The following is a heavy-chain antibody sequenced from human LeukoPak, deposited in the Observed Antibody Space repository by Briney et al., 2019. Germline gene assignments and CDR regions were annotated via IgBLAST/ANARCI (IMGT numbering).Heavy chain of an antibody. D-gene: IGHD6-13*01. Sequence: SETLSLTCVVSGDSISSGYYWGWIRPPPRKGLEWIGSIYHNGNTYYNPSLKSRVTISVDTSKNEFSLKLSSVTAADTAVYYCARAYHSSWYLNWFDPWGQGTLVTVSS. V-gene: IGHV4-38-2*01. CDR3: ARAYHSSWYLNWFDP. CDR2: IYHNGNT. CDR1: GDSISSGYY. J-gene: IGHJ5*02.